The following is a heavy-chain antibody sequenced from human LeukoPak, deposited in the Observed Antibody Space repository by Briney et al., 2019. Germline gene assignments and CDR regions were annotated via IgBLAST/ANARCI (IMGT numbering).Heavy chain of an antibody. CDR1: GYTFTGYY. J-gene: IGHJ4*02. Sequence: ASVKVSCKASGYTFTGYYMHWVRQAPGQGLEWMGWINPNSGGTNYAQKFQGRVTMTRDTSISTAYMELSRLRSDDTAVYYCARETNRVAASYDYWGQGTLVTVSS. CDR2: INPNSGGT. V-gene: IGHV1-2*02. CDR3: ARETNRVAASYDY. D-gene: IGHD6-13*01.